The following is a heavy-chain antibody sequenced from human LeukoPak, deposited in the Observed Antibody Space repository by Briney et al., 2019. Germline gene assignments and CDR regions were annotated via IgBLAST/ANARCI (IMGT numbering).Heavy chain of an antibody. Sequence: PGGSLRLSCEASGFTFSTYAMHWVRQAPGKGLEYVSAIMTDGSSTYYASSVKDRFIIFRDNSQNTLYLQMGSLRAEDMAVYYCARGKGVYCGGDCSALDYWGQGTLVTVSS. CDR1: GFTFSTYA. CDR2: IMTDGSST. CDR3: ARGKGVYCGGDCSALDY. D-gene: IGHD2-21*02. V-gene: IGHV3-64*01. J-gene: IGHJ4*02.